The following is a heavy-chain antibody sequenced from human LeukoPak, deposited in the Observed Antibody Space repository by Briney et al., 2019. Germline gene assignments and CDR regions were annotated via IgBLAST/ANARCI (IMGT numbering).Heavy chain of an antibody. J-gene: IGHJ4*02. Sequence: SETLSLTCAVYGGSFSGYYWSWIRQPPGKRLEWIGEINHSGSTNYNPSLKSRVTISVDTSKNQFSLKLSSVTAADTAVYYCARVEGSLIAVASLYYFDYWGQGTLVTVSS. D-gene: IGHD6-19*01. CDR2: INHSGST. CDR1: GGSFSGYY. CDR3: ARVEGSLIAVASLYYFDY. V-gene: IGHV4-34*01.